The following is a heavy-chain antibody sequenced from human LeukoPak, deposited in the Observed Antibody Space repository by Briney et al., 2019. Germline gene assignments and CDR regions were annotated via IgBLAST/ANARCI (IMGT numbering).Heavy chain of an antibody. CDR3: ATARNFRFEY. V-gene: IGHV3-74*01. J-gene: IGHJ4*02. CDR1: GLTFRTTW. D-gene: IGHD1-7*01. CDR2: MNGEGTTI. Sequence: GGSLRLSCATSGLTFRTTWMHWVRQAPGKGLMWVSRMNGEGTTIDYADSVKGRFTVSRDYAKNTLLLQMNHLRTEDTALYFCATARNFRFEYWGQGSLVIVSA.